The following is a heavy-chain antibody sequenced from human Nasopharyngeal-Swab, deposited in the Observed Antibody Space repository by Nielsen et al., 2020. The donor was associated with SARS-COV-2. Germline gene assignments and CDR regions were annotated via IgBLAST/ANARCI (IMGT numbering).Heavy chain of an antibody. V-gene: IGHV4-34*01. Sequence: SETLSLTCAVYGGSFSGYYWNWIRQPPGKGLEWIGEINHSGSTNYNPSLKSRVTISVDTSKNQFSLKLSSVTAADTAVYYCARIAQLVAPTWGQGTLVTVSS. CDR3: ARIAQLVAPT. CDR2: INHSGST. D-gene: IGHD6-13*01. J-gene: IGHJ4*02. CDR1: GGSFSGYY.